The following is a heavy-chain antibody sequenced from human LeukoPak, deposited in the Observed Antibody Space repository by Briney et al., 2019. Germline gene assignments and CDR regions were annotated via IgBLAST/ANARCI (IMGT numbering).Heavy chain of an antibody. V-gene: IGHV4-4*07. CDR3: ARHTGVFGASSGAFDF. CDR2: IYNSGST. D-gene: IGHD3-3*01. Sequence: PSETLSLTCTVSGGSLGSYYWSWLRQPAGKGLEGIGRIYNSGSTDFNPSLKSRVAMSQDTSRNHFSLKLNSVTAADTATYYCARHTGVFGASSGAFDFWGRGTLVTVSS. CDR1: GGSLGSYY. J-gene: IGHJ2*01.